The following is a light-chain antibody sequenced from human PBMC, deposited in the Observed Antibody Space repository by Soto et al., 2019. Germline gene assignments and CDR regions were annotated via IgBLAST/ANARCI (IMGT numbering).Light chain of an antibody. CDR3: QHYNNWPALYT. V-gene: IGKV3-15*01. Sequence: EIVMTQSPATLSVSPGERATLSCRASQSVSRNLAWYQQKPGQAPRLLIYGASTRATGIPARFSGSGSGTEFTLTISSLQSEDFAVYYCQHYNNWPALYTFGQGTKLEI. CDR1: QSVSRN. CDR2: GAS. J-gene: IGKJ2*01.